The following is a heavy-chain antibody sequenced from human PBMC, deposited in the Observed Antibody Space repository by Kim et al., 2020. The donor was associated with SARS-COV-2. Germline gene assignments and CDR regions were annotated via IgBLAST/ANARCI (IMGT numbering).Heavy chain of an antibody. CDR1: GGSISRYY. D-gene: IGHD3-3*01. CDR3: ARDHREWLQYTANWYFDL. Sequence: SETLSLTCTVSGGSISRYYCSWIRQPPGKGLYWIGYIYYSWSTNYNPSLKSRVTISVDTSKNQFSLKLSSVTAAATAVYYCARDHREWLQYTANWYFDLWGRGTLVTVSS. J-gene: IGHJ2*01. CDR2: IYYSWST. V-gene: IGHV4-59*01.